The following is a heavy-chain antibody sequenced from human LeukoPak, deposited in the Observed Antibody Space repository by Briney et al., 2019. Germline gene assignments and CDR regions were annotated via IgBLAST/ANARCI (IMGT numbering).Heavy chain of an antibody. J-gene: IGHJ3*01. CDR2: IYTSGSI. CDR3: ARVPPLLQTGDLGDAFDV. D-gene: IGHD1-26*01. V-gene: IGHV4-4*07. CDR1: IGSISIYS. Sequence: SETLSLTCTVSIGSISIYSWSWIRQPARKGLEWVGRIYTSGSINYNPSLKSRVTVSVETSKNQFSLKLSSVTAADTAVYYCARVPPLLQTGDLGDAFDVWGQGTMVTVSS.